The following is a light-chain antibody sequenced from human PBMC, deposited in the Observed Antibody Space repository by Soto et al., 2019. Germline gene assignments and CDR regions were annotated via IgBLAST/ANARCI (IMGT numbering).Light chain of an antibody. J-gene: IGKJ1*01. CDR1: QSVSSTY. V-gene: IGKV3-20*01. CDR2: AAS. Sequence: EIVLTQSPDTLSLFPGERATLSCRASQSVSSTYLAWYQQKPGQAPRPLISAASSRATGTPDRFSGSGSGTDFTLTIRRLEPEDFAVYYCQQYGSSRWTFGQGTKVDIK. CDR3: QQYGSSRWT.